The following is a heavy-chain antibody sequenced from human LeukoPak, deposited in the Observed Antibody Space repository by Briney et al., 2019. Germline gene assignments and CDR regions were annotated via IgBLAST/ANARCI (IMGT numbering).Heavy chain of an antibody. Sequence: GESLKISCKGSGYSFTTYRIAWVRQMPGKGLEWMGIIYPGDSDTRYSPSFQGQVTISVDKSVSAAYLQWSRLKASDTAMYYCASPPTRECSSISCPLSYWGQGTLVTVSS. CDR2: IYPGDSDT. J-gene: IGHJ4*02. V-gene: IGHV5-51*01. D-gene: IGHD2-2*01. CDR1: GYSFTTYR. CDR3: ASPPTRECSSISCPLSY.